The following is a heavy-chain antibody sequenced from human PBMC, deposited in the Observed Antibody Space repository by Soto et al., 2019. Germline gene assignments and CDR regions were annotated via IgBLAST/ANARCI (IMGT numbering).Heavy chain of an antibody. CDR1: GYSFTSYW. Sequence: GESLKISCKGSGYSFTSYWIGWVRQMPGKGLEWMGIIYPGDSDTRYSPSFQGQVTISADKSISTAYLQWSSLKASDTAMYYCARQGSSIRKTQYYYYMDVWGKGTTVTVSS. J-gene: IGHJ6*03. CDR2: IYPGDSDT. D-gene: IGHD2-2*01. V-gene: IGHV5-51*01. CDR3: ARQGSSIRKTQYYYYMDV.